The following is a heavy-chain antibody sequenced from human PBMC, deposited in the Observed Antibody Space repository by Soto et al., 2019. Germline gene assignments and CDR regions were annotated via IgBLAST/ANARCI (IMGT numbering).Heavy chain of an antibody. Sequence: ASVKVSCKASGYTFTGYYMHWVRQAPGQGLEWMGWINPNSGGTNYAQKFQGRVTMTRDTSISTAYMELSRLRSDDTAVYYCARGGVVVAATFYYYGMDVWGQGTTVTVYS. CDR1: GYTFTGYY. CDR2: INPNSGGT. V-gene: IGHV1-2*02. D-gene: IGHD2-15*01. J-gene: IGHJ6*02. CDR3: ARGGVVVAATFYYYGMDV.